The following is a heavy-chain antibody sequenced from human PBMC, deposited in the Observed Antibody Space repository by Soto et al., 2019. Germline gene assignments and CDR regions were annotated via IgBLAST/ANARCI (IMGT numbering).Heavy chain of an antibody. J-gene: IGHJ4*02. CDR2: IPYSSSAM. Sequence: GGSLRLSCAASGFTFSSYSMNWVRQAPGKGLEWVASIPYSSSAMFFGDSVKGRFTISRDNARNSLYLQMNSLRDEDTAVYYCARAKPFVRVATIIDYWGQGTLVTVSS. CDR1: GFTFSSYS. CDR3: ARAKPFVRVATIIDY. D-gene: IGHD5-12*01. V-gene: IGHV3-48*02.